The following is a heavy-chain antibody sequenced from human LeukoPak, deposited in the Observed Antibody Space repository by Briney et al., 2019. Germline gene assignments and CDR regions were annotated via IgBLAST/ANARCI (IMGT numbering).Heavy chain of an antibody. J-gene: IGHJ6*03. CDR2: IIPIFGTA. CDR1: GGTFSSYA. CDR3: ASPNFGVAHYYYYYYMDV. Sequence: GASVKVSCKASGGTFSSYAISWVRQAPGQGLEWMGGIIPIFGTANYAQKFQGRVTITTDESTSTAYMELSSLRSEDTAVYYCASPNFGVAHYYYYYYMDVWGKGTTVTVSS. V-gene: IGHV1-69*05. D-gene: IGHD3-3*01.